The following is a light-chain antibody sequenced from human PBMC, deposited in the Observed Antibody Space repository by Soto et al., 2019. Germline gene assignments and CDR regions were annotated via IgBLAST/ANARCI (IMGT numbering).Light chain of an antibody. J-gene: IGKJ2*01. Sequence: DIQMTQSPSTLSASVGDRVTITCLASQSISSWLACYQQKPGKAPKLLIYDASSLESGVPSRFSGSGSGTEFPLNISSLEPDDFATYYCQRYNSYSLYSFGQGTKREIK. CDR1: QSISSW. V-gene: IGKV1-5*01. CDR2: DAS. CDR3: QRYNSYSLYS.